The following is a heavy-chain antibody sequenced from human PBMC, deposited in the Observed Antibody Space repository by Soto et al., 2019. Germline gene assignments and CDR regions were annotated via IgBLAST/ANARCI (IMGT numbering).Heavy chain of an antibody. CDR1: GGTFSSYT. D-gene: IGHD2-21*01. J-gene: IGHJ3*02. V-gene: IGHV1-69*02. CDR2: IIPILGIA. CDR3: ARAVCGGSIGDAFDI. Sequence: QVQLVQSGAEVKKPGSSVKVSCKASGGTFSSYTISWVRQAPGQGLEWMGRIIPILGIANYAQKFQGRVTITADKSTSTAYMELSSLRSEDTAVYYCARAVCGGSIGDAFDIWGQGTMVTVSS.